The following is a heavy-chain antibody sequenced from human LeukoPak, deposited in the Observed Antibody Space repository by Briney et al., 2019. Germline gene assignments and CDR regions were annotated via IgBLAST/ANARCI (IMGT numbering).Heavy chain of an antibody. Sequence: ASVKVSCKASGYTFTSYYMHWVRQAPGRGLEWMGIINPSGGSTSYAQKFQGRVTMTRDMSTSTVYMELSSLRSEDTAVYYCARAGELLRDYYYMDVWGKGTTVTVSS. J-gene: IGHJ6*03. CDR1: GYTFTSYY. CDR2: INPSGGST. V-gene: IGHV1-46*01. D-gene: IGHD1-26*01. CDR3: ARAGELLRDYYYMDV.